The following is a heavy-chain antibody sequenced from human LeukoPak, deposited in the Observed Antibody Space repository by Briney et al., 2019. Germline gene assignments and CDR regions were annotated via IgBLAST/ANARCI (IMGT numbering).Heavy chain of an antibody. CDR2: VYPHDCDT. CDR3: ARQVRGVTAFDY. V-gene: IGHV5-51*01. J-gene: IGHJ4*02. D-gene: IGHD3-10*01. Sequence: GESLKIFCKGSGDSFSSCCNGWVLQMPGKRRLEMGIVYPHDCDTRYSPSFQGQVTISADKSISTAYLQWSSLKASAAAMYYCARQVRGVTAFDYWGQGTLVTVSS. CDR1: GDSFSSCC.